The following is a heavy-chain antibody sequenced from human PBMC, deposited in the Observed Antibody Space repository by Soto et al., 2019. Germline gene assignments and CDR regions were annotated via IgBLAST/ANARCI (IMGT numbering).Heavy chain of an antibody. D-gene: IGHD2-15*01. CDR1: GFTFTSSA. Sequence: GASVKVSCKASGFTFTSSAMQWVRQARGQRLEWIGWIVVGSGNTNYAQKFQERVTITRDMSTSTAYMELSSLRSEDTAVYYCAADPFLSGCSGGSCYPGWFDPWGQGTLVTVSS. CDR3: AADPFLSGCSGGSCYPGWFDP. J-gene: IGHJ5*02. V-gene: IGHV1-58*02. CDR2: IVVGSGNT.